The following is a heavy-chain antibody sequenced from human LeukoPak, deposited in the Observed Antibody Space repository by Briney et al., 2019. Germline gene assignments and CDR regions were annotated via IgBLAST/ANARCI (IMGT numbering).Heavy chain of an antibody. CDR2: INAGSGNT. V-gene: IGHV1-3*01. CDR3: ARGGMSGTLDY. D-gene: IGHD1-1*01. J-gene: IGHJ4*02. CDR1: GYTFINYA. Sequence: ASVKVSCKASGYTFINYAINWGRQAPGQSLEWLGWINAGSGNTKYSEKFQGRVTITRDTSASTAYMELRSLRSDDTAVYYCARGGMSGTLDYWGQGTLVTVSS.